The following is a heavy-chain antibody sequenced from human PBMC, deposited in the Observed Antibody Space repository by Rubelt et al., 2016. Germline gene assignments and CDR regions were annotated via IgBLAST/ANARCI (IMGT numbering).Heavy chain of an antibody. J-gene: IGHJ4*02. CDR3: ARGSHYYDSSGPFDY. CDR2: ISSSGSTI. CDR1: GFAFSSYE. D-gene: IGHD3-22*01. V-gene: IGHV3-48*03. Sequence: GGGLVQPGGSLRLSCAASGFAFSSYEMNWVRQAPGKGLEWVSYISSSGSTIYYADSVKGRFTISRDNAKNSLYLQMNSLRAEDTAVYYCARGSHYYDSSGPFDYWGQGTLVTVSS.